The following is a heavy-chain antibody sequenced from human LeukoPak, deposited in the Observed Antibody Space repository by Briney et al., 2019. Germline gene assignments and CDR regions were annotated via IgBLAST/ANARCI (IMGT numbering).Heavy chain of an antibody. D-gene: IGHD2-2*02. CDR3: ARGRWRYCSSTSCYTRWFDP. CDR1: GGSSSGYY. V-gene: IGHV4-34*01. CDR2: INHSGST. Sequence: PSETLSLTCAVYGGSSSGYYWSWIRQPPGKGLEWIGEINHSGSTNYNPSLKSRVTISVDTSKNQFSLKLSSVTAADTAVYYCARGRWRYCSSTSCYTRWFDPWGQGTLVTVSS. J-gene: IGHJ5*02.